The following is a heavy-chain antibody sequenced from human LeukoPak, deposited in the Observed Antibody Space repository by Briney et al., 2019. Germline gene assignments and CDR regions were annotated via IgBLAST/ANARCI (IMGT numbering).Heavy chain of an antibody. J-gene: IGHJ4*02. D-gene: IGHD3-22*01. CDR1: GFTFSPYS. Sequence: GGSLRLSCAASGFTFSPYSMNWVRQAPGKGLEWVSSISSSSSYIYYADSVKGRFTISRDNAKNSLYLQMNSLRAEDTAVYYCARDGRGSYYDSSGYLDYWGQGTLVTVSS. CDR3: ARDGRGSYYDSSGYLDY. V-gene: IGHV3-21*01. CDR2: ISSSSSYI.